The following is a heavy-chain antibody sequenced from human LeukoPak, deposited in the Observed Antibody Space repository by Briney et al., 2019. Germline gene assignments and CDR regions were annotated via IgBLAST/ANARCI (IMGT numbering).Heavy chain of an antibody. CDR2: ISSDGSNT. J-gene: IGHJ4*02. V-gene: IGHV3-74*01. CDR1: GITFSTSW. CDR3: ARDQSIMGPTTVDY. Sequence: PGGSLRLSCAASGITFSTSWMHWVRQAPGKGLVWVSRISSDGSNTIYADSVRGRFTISRDYAKNTLYLQMNSLRAEDTAVYYCARDQSIMGPTTVDYWGQGTLVTVSS. D-gene: IGHD1-26*01.